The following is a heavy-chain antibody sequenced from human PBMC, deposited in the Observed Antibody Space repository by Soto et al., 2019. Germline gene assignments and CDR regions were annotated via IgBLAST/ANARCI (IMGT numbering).Heavy chain of an antibody. CDR1: EFTFNTYW. Sequence: EVQLVESGGGLVQPGGSLRLSCLASEFTFNTYWMNWVRQAPGRGLEWVANIKDDGSEKNYVDSVKGRFTISRDNAKSSPYLQLRSLRGGDGAVYFCARDWGTEGKRSEVGYSYHYGMDVWGQGSTVSFSS. D-gene: IGHD3-22*01. V-gene: IGHV3-7*04. CDR2: IKDDGSEK. J-gene: IGHJ6*02. CDR3: ARDWGTEGKRSEVGYSYHYGMDV.